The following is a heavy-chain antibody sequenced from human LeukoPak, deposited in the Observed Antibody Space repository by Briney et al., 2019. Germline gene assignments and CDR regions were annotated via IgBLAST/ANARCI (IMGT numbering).Heavy chain of an antibody. D-gene: IGHD3-10*01. Sequence: SETLSLTCTVSGGSISSSSYYWSWIRQHPGKGLEWIGYIYYSGSTYYNPSLKSRVTISVDTSKNQFSLKLSSVTAADTAVYYCASGAMLSGTAYYYHGMDVWGQGTTVTVSS. CDR1: GGSISSSSYY. CDR2: IYYSGST. J-gene: IGHJ6*02. V-gene: IGHV4-31*03. CDR3: ASGAMLSGTAYYYHGMDV.